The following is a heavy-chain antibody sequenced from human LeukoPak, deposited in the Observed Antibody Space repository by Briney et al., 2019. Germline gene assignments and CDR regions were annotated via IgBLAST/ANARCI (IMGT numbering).Heavy chain of an antibody. V-gene: IGHV3-74*03. J-gene: IGHJ4*02. CDR2: IYSDGSST. Sequence: GGSLRLSCAASGFTFSSYWMHWVRQAPGKGVVWVSRIYSDGSSTTYAGSVKGRFTISRDNAKKTLYLQMDSLGAEDTALYYCPRGDSPWLDYWVRAALVTVSS. CDR1: GFTFSSYW. CDR3: PRGDSPWLDY. D-gene: IGHD5-18*01.